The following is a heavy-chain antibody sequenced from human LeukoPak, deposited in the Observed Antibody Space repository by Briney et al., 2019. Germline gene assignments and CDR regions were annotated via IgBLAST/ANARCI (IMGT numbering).Heavy chain of an antibody. CDR3: ARPNWARRYFDY. D-gene: IGHD7-27*01. J-gene: IGHJ4*02. Sequence: GESLKISCKGSGYNFTNYGIGWVRQMPGKGLEWMGIIYPGDSYTRYSPSFQGQVTISADKSISIAYLQLSSLKASDTAMYYCARPNWARRYFDYWGQGTLVTVSS. V-gene: IGHV5-51*01. CDR2: IYPGDSYT. CDR1: GYNFTNYG.